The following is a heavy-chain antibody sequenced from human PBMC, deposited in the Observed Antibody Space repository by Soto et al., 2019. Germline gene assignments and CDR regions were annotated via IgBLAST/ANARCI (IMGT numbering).Heavy chain of an antibody. D-gene: IGHD6-13*01. CDR1: GFTFSSYW. J-gene: IGHJ4*02. V-gene: IGHV3-7*01. CDR3: ARDGIAAAGTGSMAGGHDY. Sequence: EVQLVESGGGLVQPGGSLRLSCAASGFTFSSYWMSWVRQAPGMGLEWVANIKQDGSEKYYVDSVKGRFTISRDNAKNSLYLQMNSLRAEDTAVYYCARDGIAAAGTGSMAGGHDYWGQGTLVTVSS. CDR2: IKQDGSEK.